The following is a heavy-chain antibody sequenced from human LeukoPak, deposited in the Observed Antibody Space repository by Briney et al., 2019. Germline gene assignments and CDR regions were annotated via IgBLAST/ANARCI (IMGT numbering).Heavy chain of an antibody. J-gene: IGHJ3*01. CDR1: GFTFSSYV. Sequence: PGGSLRLSCAASGFTFSSYVMSWVRQAPGKGLEWVSAISGGGDRTYYADSVQGRFAISRDDSKNTLYLQMNNLRAEDTALYYCAKDRWGGDAFDVWGQGTMVTVSS. D-gene: IGHD7-27*01. CDR3: AKDRWGGDAFDV. CDR2: ISGGGDRT. V-gene: IGHV3-23*01.